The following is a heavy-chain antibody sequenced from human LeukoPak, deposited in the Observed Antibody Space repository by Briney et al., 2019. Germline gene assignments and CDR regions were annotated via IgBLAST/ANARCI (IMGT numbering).Heavy chain of an antibody. CDR2: ISSSSSYI. Sequence: GGSLRLSCAASGFTFSSYGMSWVRQAPGKGLEWVSSISSSSSYIYYADSVKGRFTISRDNAKNSLYLQMNSLRAEDTAVYYCARGREGTFDYWGQGTLVTVSS. CDR3: ARGREGTFDY. D-gene: IGHD3-10*01. CDR1: GFTFSSYG. J-gene: IGHJ4*02. V-gene: IGHV3-21*01.